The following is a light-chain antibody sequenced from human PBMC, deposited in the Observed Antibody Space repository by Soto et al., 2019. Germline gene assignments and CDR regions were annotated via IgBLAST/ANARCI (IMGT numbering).Light chain of an antibody. Sequence: EIVMTQSPATLSVSPGERATLSCRASQSVTNSLAWYQQKPGQAPRLLIYGASTRTTAIPARFSGSGSGTDFTLTISSLQSEDFAVYYCQQYNNWPRTFGQGTKVDIK. CDR3: QQYNNWPRT. CDR2: GAS. J-gene: IGKJ1*01. CDR1: QSVTNS. V-gene: IGKV3-15*01.